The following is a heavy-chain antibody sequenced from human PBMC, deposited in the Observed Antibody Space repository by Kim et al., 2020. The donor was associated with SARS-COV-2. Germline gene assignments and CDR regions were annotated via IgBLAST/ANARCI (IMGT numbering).Heavy chain of an antibody. CDR2: ISAYNGNT. Sequence: ASVKVSCKASGYTFTSYGISWVRQAPGQGLEWMGWISAYNGNTNYAQKLQGRVTMTTDTSTSSAYMELRSLRSDDTAVYYCARVGWSGEQLVRNWFDPWGQVTLVTVPS. V-gene: IGHV1-18*01. CDR3: ARVGWSGEQLVRNWFDP. D-gene: IGHD6-6*01. CDR1: GYTFTSYG. J-gene: IGHJ5*02.